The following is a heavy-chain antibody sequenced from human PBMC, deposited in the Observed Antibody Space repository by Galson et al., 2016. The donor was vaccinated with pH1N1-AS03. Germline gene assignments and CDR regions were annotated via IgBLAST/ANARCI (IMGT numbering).Heavy chain of an antibody. Sequence: SLRLSCAGSGFTFDAYAMHWVRQAPGKGLEWVSGIDWNSGTIGYTDSVKGRFTISRDNAKNSLYLQMNSLRGGDTALYYCAKSPGYCSAGSCPEQGYFDSWGQVTLVTVSS. J-gene: IGHJ4*02. CDR1: GFTFDAYA. D-gene: IGHD2-15*01. CDR2: IDWNSGTI. CDR3: AKSPGYCSAGSCPEQGYFDS. V-gene: IGHV3-9*01.